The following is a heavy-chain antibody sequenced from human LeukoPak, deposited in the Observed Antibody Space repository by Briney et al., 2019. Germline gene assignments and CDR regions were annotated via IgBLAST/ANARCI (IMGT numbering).Heavy chain of an antibody. D-gene: IGHD2-2*02. CDR3: AKDPRDCSSTSCYTAAAGFDY. Sequence: GGSLRLSCAASGFTFSSYGMHWVRQAPGKGLEWAAFIRYGGTNKYYADSVKGRFTISRDNSRNTLYLQMSSLRAEDTAVYYCAKDPRDCSSTSCYTAAAGFDYWGQGTLVTVSS. J-gene: IGHJ4*02. CDR1: GFTFSSYG. V-gene: IGHV3-30*02. CDR2: IRYGGTNK.